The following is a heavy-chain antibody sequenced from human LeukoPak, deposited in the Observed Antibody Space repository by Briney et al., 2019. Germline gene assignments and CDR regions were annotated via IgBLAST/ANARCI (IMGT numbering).Heavy chain of an antibody. D-gene: IGHD3-3*01. CDR2: ISYDGSTK. CDR3: AKVPDPYDFWSGFYGMDV. J-gene: IGHJ6*02. Sequence: GGTLRLSCAASGFTFSSYGMHWIRQAPGKGLEWVGVISYDGSTKYYADSVKGRFTISRDNSKNTLYLQMNSLRAEDTAVYYCAKVPDPYDFWSGFYGMDVWGQGTTVTVSS. V-gene: IGHV3-30*18. CDR1: GFTFSSYG.